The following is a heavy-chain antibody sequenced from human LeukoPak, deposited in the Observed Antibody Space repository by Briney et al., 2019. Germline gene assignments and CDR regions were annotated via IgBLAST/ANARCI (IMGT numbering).Heavy chain of an antibody. V-gene: IGHV1-2*02. D-gene: IGHD4-11*01. CDR1: GYTFTSYY. CDR2: INPNSGGT. CDR3: ARDRKTTVTSWFDP. J-gene: IGHJ5*02. Sequence: ASVKVSCKASGYTFTSYYMHWVRQAPGQGLEWMGWINPNSGGTNYAQKFQGRVTMTRDTSISTAYMELSRLRSDDTAVYYCARDRKTTVTSWFDPWGQGTLVTVSS.